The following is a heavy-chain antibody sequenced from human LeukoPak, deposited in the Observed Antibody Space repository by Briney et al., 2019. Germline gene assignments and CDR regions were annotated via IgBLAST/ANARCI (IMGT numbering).Heavy chain of an antibody. CDR1: GYTFTDFY. V-gene: IGHV1-2*06. Sequence: ASVKVSCKASGYTFTDFYIHWVRQSPGQGLEWMGRINPNSGGTNYAQKFQGRVTMTRDTSISTAYMELSRLTSDDSALYSCARGTQWLVGNYGGQGTLVTVS. D-gene: IGHD6-19*01. J-gene: IGHJ4*02. CDR3: ARGTQWLVGNY. CDR2: INPNSGGT.